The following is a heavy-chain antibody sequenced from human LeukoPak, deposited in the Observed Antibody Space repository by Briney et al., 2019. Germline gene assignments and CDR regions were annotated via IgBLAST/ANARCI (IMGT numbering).Heavy chain of an antibody. D-gene: IGHD1-14*01. CDR1: GFTFSSYG. Sequence: GRSLRLSCAASGFTFSSYGMHWVRQAPGKGLEWVANIKEDGSEKYYVDSVKGRFTISRDNAKNSLYLQMNSLRAEDTAVYYCATGKGPGYWGQGTLVTVSS. CDR2: IKEDGSEK. V-gene: IGHV3-7*01. J-gene: IGHJ4*02. CDR3: ATGKGPGY.